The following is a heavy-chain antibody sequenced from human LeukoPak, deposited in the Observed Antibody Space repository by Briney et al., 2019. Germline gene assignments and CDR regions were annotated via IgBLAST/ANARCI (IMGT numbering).Heavy chain of an antibody. D-gene: IGHD6-19*01. J-gene: IGHJ4*02. Sequence: GGSLRLSCAASGFTFSSYWMSWVRQAPGKGLEWVSAISGSGGSTYYADSVKGRFTISRDNSKNTLYLQMNSLRAEDTAVYYCASPSPDYSSGWYRPFDYWGQGTLVTVSS. V-gene: IGHV3-23*01. CDR3: ASPSPDYSSGWYRPFDY. CDR2: ISGSGGST. CDR1: GFTFSSYW.